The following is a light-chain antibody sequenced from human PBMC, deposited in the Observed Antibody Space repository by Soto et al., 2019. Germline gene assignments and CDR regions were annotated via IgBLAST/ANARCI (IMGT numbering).Light chain of an antibody. CDR2: ATS. CDR3: QQANSFPHT. J-gene: IGKJ4*01. CDR1: QALSRW. V-gene: IGKV1-12*01. Sequence: DIPMTQSPSSVSASVGDRVIITCRASQALSRWLAWYQQKAGKAPQLLIYATSTLQSGVPSRFSGSGSGTEFTLTISSLQPEDFATYYCQQANSFPHTLGGGTRVEIK.